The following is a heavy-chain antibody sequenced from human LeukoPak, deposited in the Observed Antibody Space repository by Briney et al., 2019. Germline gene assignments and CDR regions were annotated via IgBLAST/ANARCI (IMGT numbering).Heavy chain of an antibody. CDR3: ARDTWVRSRGWFDP. D-gene: IGHD3-10*01. Sequence: SETLSLTCAVYGGSFSGYYWSWIRQPPGKGLEWIGEINRSGSTNYNPSLKSRVSISVDTSKNQFSLKLSSVTAADTAVYYCARDTWVRSRGWFDPWGQGTLVTVSS. V-gene: IGHV4-34*01. J-gene: IGHJ5*02. CDR2: INRSGST. CDR1: GGSFSGYY.